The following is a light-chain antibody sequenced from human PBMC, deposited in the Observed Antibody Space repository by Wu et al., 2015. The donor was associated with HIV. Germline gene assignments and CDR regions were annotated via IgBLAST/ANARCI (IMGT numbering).Light chain of an antibody. CDR2: KAS. CDR1: QSVSTW. J-gene: IGKJ2*01. V-gene: IGKV1-5*03. CDR3: QQYGSSPPMYT. Sequence: DIQMTQSPSTLSASVGERVTITCRASQSVSTWLAWYQQKPGKAPKVLIYKASILESGVPSRFSGSGSGTEFTLTISRLEPEDFAVYYCQQYGSSPPMYTFGQGTKLEIK.